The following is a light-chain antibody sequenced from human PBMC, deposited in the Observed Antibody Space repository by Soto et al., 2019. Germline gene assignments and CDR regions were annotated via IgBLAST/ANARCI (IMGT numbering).Light chain of an antibody. V-gene: IGKV1-33*01. CDR2: DAS. J-gene: IGKJ4*01. CDR3: QQYLNLLT. Sequence: DIQMTQYPSSLSASVGDRVTITCQASQDINIYLNWYQQKPGKAPKLLIYDASNLETGVPSRFSGSGSGTEFTFTISSLQPEDIATYFCQQYLNLLTFGGGTKVDIK. CDR1: QDINIY.